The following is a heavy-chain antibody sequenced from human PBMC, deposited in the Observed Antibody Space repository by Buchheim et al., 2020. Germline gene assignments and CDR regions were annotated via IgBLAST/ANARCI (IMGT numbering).Heavy chain of an antibody. CDR3: AKVVEAARSFFGQLEPTGFDY. CDR1: GFTFSSYA. Sequence: EVQLLESGGGLVQPGGSLRLSCAASGFTFSSYAMSWVRQAPGKGLEWVSAISDSGGSTYYADSVKGRFTISRDNSKNTLYLQMNSLRAEDTAVYYCAKVVEAARSFFGQLEPTGFDYWGQGTL. V-gene: IGHV3-23*01. CDR2: ISDSGGST. D-gene: IGHD1-1*01. J-gene: IGHJ4*02.